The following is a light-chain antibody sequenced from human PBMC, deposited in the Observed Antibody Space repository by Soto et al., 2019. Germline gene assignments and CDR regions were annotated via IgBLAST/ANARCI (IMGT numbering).Light chain of an antibody. CDR2: DND. Sequence: QSELTQPPSVSAAPGQKVTISCSGTNSNIGKNDVFWYQQLPGTAPKLLIYDNDKRPSGTPDRFSGSKSGTSATLGITGLQTGDEADYYCGSREDSLSVVVFGGGTKLTVL. V-gene: IGLV1-51*01. J-gene: IGLJ2*01. CDR3: GSREDSLSVVV. CDR1: NSNIGKND.